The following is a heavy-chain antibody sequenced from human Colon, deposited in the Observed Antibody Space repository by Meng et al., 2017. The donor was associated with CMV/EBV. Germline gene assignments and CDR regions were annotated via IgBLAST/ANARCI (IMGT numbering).Heavy chain of an antibody. D-gene: IGHD3-10*01. Sequence: GESLKISCTASGFSLSNYGVNWVRQAPGKGLEWVSSISGSGGATDYADSVKGRFFVSRDNSKNTVYLQIDSLRGEDTAVYYCAKSGGEFLYLLYDMAMAVWGQGTTVTVSS. CDR1: GFSLSNYG. CDR3: AKSGGEFLYLLYDMAMAV. V-gene: IGHV3-23*01. CDR2: ISGSGGAT. J-gene: IGHJ6*02.